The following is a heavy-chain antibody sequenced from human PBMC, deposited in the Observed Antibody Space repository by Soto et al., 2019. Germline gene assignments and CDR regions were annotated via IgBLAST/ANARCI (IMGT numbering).Heavy chain of an antibody. CDR2: ISNDGNRK. CDR1: GFSFSSYG. J-gene: IGHJ3*02. D-gene: IGHD6-6*01. CDR3: AKDRRQLSALDM. Sequence: GGSLRLSCAASGFSFSSYGMHWVRQAPGRGLEWVTVISNDGNRKYYGESVKGRFSVSRDNDKDTLYLQMNGLRPEDTGVYYCAKDRRQLSALDMWGQGTTVT. V-gene: IGHV3-30*18.